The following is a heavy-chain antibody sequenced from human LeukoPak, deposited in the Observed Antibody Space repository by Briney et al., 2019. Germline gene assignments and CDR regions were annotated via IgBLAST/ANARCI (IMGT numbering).Heavy chain of an antibody. CDR3: ARGGNYYDSSGYFRASADY. D-gene: IGHD3-22*01. Sequence: ASVKVSCKASGGTFSSYVISWVRQAPGQGLEWMGGIIPIFGTANYAQKFQGRVTITTDESTSTAYMELSSLRSEDTAVYYCARGGNYYDSSGYFRASADYWGQGTLVTVSS. CDR1: GGTFSSYV. V-gene: IGHV1-69*05. CDR2: IIPIFGTA. J-gene: IGHJ4*02.